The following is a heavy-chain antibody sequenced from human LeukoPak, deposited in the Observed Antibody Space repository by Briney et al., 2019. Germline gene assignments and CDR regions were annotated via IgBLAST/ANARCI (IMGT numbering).Heavy chain of an antibody. CDR3: ARGYSSGSRIDY. D-gene: IGHD6-25*01. Sequence: GGSLSLSCAATGFTFRSYWMHWVRQAPGKGLVWVSRINSDGSNTADADSVKGRFTISRDNAKNTVYLQMNSLRAEDTAVYYCARGYSSGSRIDYWGQGTLVTVSS. J-gene: IGHJ4*02. CDR2: INSDGSNT. CDR1: GFTFRSYW. V-gene: IGHV3-74*01.